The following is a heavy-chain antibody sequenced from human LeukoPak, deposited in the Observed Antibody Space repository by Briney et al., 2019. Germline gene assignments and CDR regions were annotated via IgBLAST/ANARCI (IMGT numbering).Heavy chain of an antibody. J-gene: IGHJ4*02. CDR1: GFTFSSYG. CDR2: IWYDGSNK. V-gene: IGHV3-33*06. CDR3: AKDYYDSSGSN. Sequence: GGSLRLSCAASGFTFSSYGMHWVRQAPGKGLGLVAVIWYDGSNKYYADSVKGRFTISRDNSKNTLYLQMNSLRAEDTAVYYCAKDYYDSSGSNWGQGTLVTVSS. D-gene: IGHD3-22*01.